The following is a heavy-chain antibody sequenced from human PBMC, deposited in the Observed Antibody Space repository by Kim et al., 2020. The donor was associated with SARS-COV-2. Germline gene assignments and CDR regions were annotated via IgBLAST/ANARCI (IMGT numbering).Heavy chain of an antibody. V-gene: IGHV3-23*01. CDR1: GFTFSSYA. CDR3: AKVRARLLGYYYYGMDV. J-gene: IGHJ6*02. D-gene: IGHD2-8*02. Sequence: GGSLRLSCAASGFTFSSYAMSWVRQAPGKGLEWVSAIIGSGGSTYYADSVKGRFTISRDNSKNTLYLQMNSLRAEDTAVYYCAKVRARLLGYYYYGMDVWGQGTTVTVSS. CDR2: IIGSGGST.